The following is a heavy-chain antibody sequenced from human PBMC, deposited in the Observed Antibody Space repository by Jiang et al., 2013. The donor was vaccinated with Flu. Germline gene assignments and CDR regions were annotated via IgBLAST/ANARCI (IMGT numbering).Heavy chain of an antibody. CDR3: ARQLRFLEWFDY. CDR2: IYYSGST. CDR1: GGSISSYY. Sequence: GLVKPSETLSLTCTVSGGSISSYYWSWIRQPPGKGLEWIGYIYYSGSTNYNPSLKSRVTISVDTSKNQFSLKLNSVTAADTAVYYCARQLRFLEWFDYWGQGTLVTVSS. D-gene: IGHD3-3*01. J-gene: IGHJ4*02. V-gene: IGHV4-59*08.